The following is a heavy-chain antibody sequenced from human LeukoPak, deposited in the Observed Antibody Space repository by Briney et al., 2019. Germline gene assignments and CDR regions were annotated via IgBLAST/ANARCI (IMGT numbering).Heavy chain of an antibody. J-gene: IGHJ6*03. D-gene: IGHD6-6*01. CDR2: IKQDGSEK. CDR1: GFTFSSYW. CDR3: ARIEYSSSFYYYYYMDV. Sequence: GGSLRLSCAASGFTFSSYWMSWVRQAPGKGLEWVANIKQDGSEKYYVDSVKGRFTISRDNAKNSLYLQMNSLRAEDTAVYYCARIEYSSSFYYYYYMDVWGKGTTVTVSS. V-gene: IGHV3-7*01.